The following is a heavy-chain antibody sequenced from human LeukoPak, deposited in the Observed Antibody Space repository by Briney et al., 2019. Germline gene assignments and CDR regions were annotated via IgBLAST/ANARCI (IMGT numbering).Heavy chain of an antibody. CDR3: AKDRVWATSPRTIDY. CDR1: GFTFNNYA. D-gene: IGHD5-12*01. CDR2: ISANGGST. J-gene: IGHJ4*02. V-gene: IGHV3-23*01. Sequence: GGSLRLSCVASGFTFNNYAMNWVRQAPGKGLEWASGISANGGSTYYADSVKGRFTISRDNSKNTLYVQMNSLRAEDTAIYYCAKDRVWATSPRTIDYWGQGTLVTVSS.